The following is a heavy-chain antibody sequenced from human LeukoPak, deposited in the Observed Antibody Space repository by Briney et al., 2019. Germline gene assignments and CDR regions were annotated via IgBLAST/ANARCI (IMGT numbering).Heavy chain of an antibody. CDR1: GGSINSGDSC. Sequence: SETLSLTCTVSGGSINSGDSCWSWIRQPPGKSLEWIGYISYSGSPYYNPSLRGRVAISGDTSENQFFLRLGSVTAADTAVYYCARVPYGSGTYYFDYWGQGILVTVSS. CDR2: ISYSGSP. V-gene: IGHV4-30-4*01. D-gene: IGHD3-10*01. CDR3: ARVPYGSGTYYFDY. J-gene: IGHJ4*02.